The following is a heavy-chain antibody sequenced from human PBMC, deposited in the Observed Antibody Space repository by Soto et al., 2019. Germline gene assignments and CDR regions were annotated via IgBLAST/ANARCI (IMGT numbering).Heavy chain of an antibody. V-gene: IGHV4-31*03. Sequence: PSETLSLTCTVSGGSISSGGYYWSWVRQHPGKGLEWIGYIYYSGSTYYNPSLKSRVTISVDTSKNQFSLKLSSVTAADTAVYYCARSPMGGSGYYLRYFDYWGQGTLVTVSS. CDR2: IYYSGST. D-gene: IGHD3-22*01. CDR3: ARSPMGGSGYYLRYFDY. CDR1: GGSISSGGYY. J-gene: IGHJ4*02.